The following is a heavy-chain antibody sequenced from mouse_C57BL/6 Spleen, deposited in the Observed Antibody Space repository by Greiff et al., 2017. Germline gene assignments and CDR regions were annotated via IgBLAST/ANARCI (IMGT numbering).Heavy chain of an antibody. CDR3: TRGRYYGRS. CDR2: IDPETGGT. J-gene: IGHJ2*01. CDR1: GYTFTDDE. D-gene: IGHD1-1*01. V-gene: IGHV1-15*01. Sequence: QVQLQQSGAELVRPGASVTLSCKASGYTFTDDEMHWVKQTPVHGLEWIGAIDPETGGTAYNQKFKGKAILTADKSSSTAYMELRSLTSEDSAVYYCTRGRYYGRSWGQGTTLTISS.